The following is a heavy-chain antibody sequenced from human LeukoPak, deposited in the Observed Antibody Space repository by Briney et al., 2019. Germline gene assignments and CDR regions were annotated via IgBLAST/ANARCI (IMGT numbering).Heavy chain of an antibody. CDR2: IYPGDSDT. J-gene: IGHJ4*02. Sequence: GESLKISCKGSGYSFTSYWIGWVCQMPGKGLEWMGIIYPGDSDTRYSPSFQGQVTISADKSISTAYLQWSSLKASDTAMYYCARGGITYYYDSSGHYFDYWGQGTLVTVSS. CDR1: GYSFTSYW. V-gene: IGHV5-51*01. D-gene: IGHD3-22*01. CDR3: ARGGITYYYDSSGHYFDY.